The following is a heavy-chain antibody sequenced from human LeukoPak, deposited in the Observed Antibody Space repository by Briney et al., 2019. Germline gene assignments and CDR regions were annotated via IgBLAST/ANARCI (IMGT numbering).Heavy chain of an antibody. V-gene: IGHV7-4-1*02. CDR1: GYTFTSYA. Sequence: ASVKVSCKASGYTFTSYAMNWVRQAPGQGLEWMGWINTNTGNPTYAQGFTGRFVFSLDTSVSTAYLQISSLKAEDTAVYYRARESGYSSSWYPIYYYYYMDVWGKGTTVTVSS. D-gene: IGHD6-13*01. CDR2: INTNTGNP. J-gene: IGHJ6*03. CDR3: ARESGYSSSWYPIYYYYYMDV.